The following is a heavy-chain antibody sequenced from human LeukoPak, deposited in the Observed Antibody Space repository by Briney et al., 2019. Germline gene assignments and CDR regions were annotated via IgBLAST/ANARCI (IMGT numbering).Heavy chain of an antibody. V-gene: IGHV3-73*01. J-gene: IGHJ5*02. CDR3: TRDSGTYNWLDP. Sequence: GGSLKLSCAASGFTFSGSAIHWVRQSSGKGLEWVGHIDKKDNVYATTSAAWVTGRFTISRDDSKNTAYLQINSLKTEDTALYYCTRDSGTYNWLDPWGQGTLVTVSS. D-gene: IGHD1-26*01. CDR1: GFTFSGSA. CDR2: IDKKDNVYAT.